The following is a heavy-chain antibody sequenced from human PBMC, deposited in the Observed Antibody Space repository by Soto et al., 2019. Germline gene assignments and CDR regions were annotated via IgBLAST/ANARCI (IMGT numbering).Heavy chain of an antibody. CDR1: GGSISSSSYY. D-gene: IGHD2-2*01. CDR2: IYYSGST. Sequence: SGTLSLTCTVSGGSISSSSYYWGWIRQPPGKGLEWIGSIYYSGSTYYNPSLKSRVTISVDTSKNQFSLKLSSVTAADTAVYYCARSPGTTIVVHDWGQGTLVTVSS. J-gene: IGHJ4*02. V-gene: IGHV4-39*01. CDR3: ARSPGTTIVVHD.